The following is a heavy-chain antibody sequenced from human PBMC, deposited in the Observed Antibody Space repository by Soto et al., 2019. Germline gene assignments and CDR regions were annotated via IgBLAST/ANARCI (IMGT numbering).Heavy chain of an antibody. CDR3: ARRVQYSSGSYYFDY. J-gene: IGHJ4*02. CDR1: GGSISSDY. V-gene: IGHV4-59*08. CDR2: IYYSGST. D-gene: IGHD6-19*01. Sequence: SETLSLTCTVSGGSISSDYWSWIRQPPGKGLEWIGYIYYSGSTNFNPSLKSRVTISEDMSKNQFSLNLSSVTAADTAVYYCARRVQYSSGSYYFDYWGQGTLVTVSS.